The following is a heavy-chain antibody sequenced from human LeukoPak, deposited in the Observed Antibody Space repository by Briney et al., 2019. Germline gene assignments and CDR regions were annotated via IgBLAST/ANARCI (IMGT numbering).Heavy chain of an antibody. V-gene: IGHV3-49*03. J-gene: IGHJ4*02. D-gene: IGHD3-22*01. CDR2: IRSKAYCGTT. CDR1: GFTFGDYA. Sequence: GGSLRLSCTATGFTFGDYAMSWFRQAPGKGLEWVGFIRSKAYCGTTEYAASVKGRFTISRDDSKSIAHLQMNSLKTEDTAVYYCTRSYYDSSGYYKYWGQGTLVTVSS. CDR3: TRSYYDSSGYYKY.